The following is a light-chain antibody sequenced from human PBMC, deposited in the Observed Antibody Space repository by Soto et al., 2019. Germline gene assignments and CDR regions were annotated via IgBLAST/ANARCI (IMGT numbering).Light chain of an antibody. V-gene: IGLV2-14*01. Sequence: QSVLTQPASVSGSPGQTITISCTGTSSDIGGYNAVSWYQHHPGKAPKLIIYEVTHRPAGISDRFSASKSGNTASLTISGLQAEDEVDYYCNSFRVNHLYVFGTGTKVTVL. J-gene: IGLJ1*01. CDR1: SSDIGGYNA. CDR2: EVT. CDR3: NSFRVNHLYV.